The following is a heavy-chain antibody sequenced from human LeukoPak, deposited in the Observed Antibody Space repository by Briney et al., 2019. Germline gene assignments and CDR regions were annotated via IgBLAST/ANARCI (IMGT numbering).Heavy chain of an antibody. Sequence: PSETLSLTCTVSGDSINSNPFYWGWIRQPPGKGLEWIGSISHSGRTYYNPSLKSRVTISVDTSKNQFSLKLSSVTAADTAVYYCARTTEGGYTYDYFYYYYMDVWGKGTTVTISS. CDR3: ARTTEGGYTYDYFYYYYMDV. CDR1: GDSINSNPFY. V-gene: IGHV4-39*07. D-gene: IGHD5-18*01. J-gene: IGHJ6*03. CDR2: ISHSGRT.